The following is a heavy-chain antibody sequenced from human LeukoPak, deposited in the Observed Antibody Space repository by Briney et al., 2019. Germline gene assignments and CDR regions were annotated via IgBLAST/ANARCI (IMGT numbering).Heavy chain of an antibody. J-gene: IGHJ4*02. CDR3: AHREVEVEYFDY. D-gene: IGHD2-15*01. CDR2: IYWDDDK. CDR1: GFSLSTNGVG. V-gene: IGHV2-5*02. Sequence: SGPTLVKPTQTLTLTCSFSGFSLSTNGVGVCWIRQPPGKALEWLALIYWDDDKRYSPSLKSRLTITKDTSNNQVVLTMTDMDPVDTATYYCAHREVEVEYFDYWGQGILVTVSS.